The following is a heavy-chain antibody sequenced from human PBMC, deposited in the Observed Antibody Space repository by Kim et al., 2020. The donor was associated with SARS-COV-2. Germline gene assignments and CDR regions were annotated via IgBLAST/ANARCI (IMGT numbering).Heavy chain of an antibody. CDR3: AKDHLRSSWNDFDY. D-gene: IGHD6-13*01. J-gene: IGHJ4*02. V-gene: IGHV3-23*01. Sequence: TDSGKGRFTVSRDNSRNTLYLQMNSLRAEDTALYYCAKDHLRSSWNDFDYWGQGTLVTVSS.